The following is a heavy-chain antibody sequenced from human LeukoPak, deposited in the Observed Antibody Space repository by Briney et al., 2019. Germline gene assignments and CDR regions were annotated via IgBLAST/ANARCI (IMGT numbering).Heavy chain of an antibody. D-gene: IGHD6-19*01. J-gene: IGHJ5*02. CDR1: GDSVSGYY. CDR3: ARHPEWEREAGST. V-gene: IGHV4-59*02. CDR2: IYYSGST. Sequence: SETLSLTCTVSGDSVSGYYWSWIRQPPGKGLEWIGYIYYSGSTNYNPSLKSRVTMSVDTSKNQFSLKLTSVTAADTAVYYCARHPEWEREAGSTWGQGTLVTVSS.